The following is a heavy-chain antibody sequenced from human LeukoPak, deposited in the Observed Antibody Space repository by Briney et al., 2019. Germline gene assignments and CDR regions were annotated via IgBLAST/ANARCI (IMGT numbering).Heavy chain of an antibody. V-gene: IGHV3-30*02. CDR3: AKASGQAGYCSSTSCHYTFDY. CDR1: GFTFSSYG. CDR2: IRYDGSDK. Sequence: GGSLRLSCAASGFTFSSYGMHWVRQAPGKELEWVAFIRYDGSDKYYADSVKGRFTVSRDNSKNTLYLQMNSLRAEDTTVYYCAKASGQAGYCSSTSCHYTFDYWGQGTLATVSS. J-gene: IGHJ4*02. D-gene: IGHD2-2*01.